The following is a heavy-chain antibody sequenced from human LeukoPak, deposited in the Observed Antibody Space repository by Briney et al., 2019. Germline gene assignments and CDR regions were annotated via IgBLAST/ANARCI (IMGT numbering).Heavy chain of an antibody. D-gene: IGHD2-15*01. CDR3: AKGHRLCTSGNCNSQVDS. CDR1: GFTFSSYA. CDR2: ISYDGSNK. J-gene: IGHJ5*01. V-gene: IGHV3-30-3*01. Sequence: PGRSLRLSCAASGFTFSSYAMHWVRQAPGKGLEWVAVISYDGSNKYYADSVKGRFTISRDNSKNTLYLQMNSLRAEDTAAYYCAKGHRLCTSGNCNSQVDSWGHGTLVIVPS.